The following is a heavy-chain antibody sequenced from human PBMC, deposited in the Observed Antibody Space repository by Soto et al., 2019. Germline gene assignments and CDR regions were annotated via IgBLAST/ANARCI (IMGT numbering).Heavy chain of an antibody. Sequence: SETLSLTCTVSGGSVSSSSYYWGWIRQPPGKGLEWIGSFYYSGSTYYNPSLKSRVTISVDTSKNQFSLKLSSVTAADTAVYYCARVRENGVCCHPPSEFDPWGQGTLVTVSS. CDR3: ARVRENGVCCHPPSEFDP. V-gene: IGHV4-39*07. D-gene: IGHD2-8*01. J-gene: IGHJ5*02. CDR1: GGSVSSSSYY. CDR2: FYYSGST.